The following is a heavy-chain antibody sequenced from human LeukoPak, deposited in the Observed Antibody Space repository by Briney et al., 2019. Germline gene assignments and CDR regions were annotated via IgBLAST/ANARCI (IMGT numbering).Heavy chain of an antibody. D-gene: IGHD6-19*01. Sequence: PGGSLRLSCAASGFTFDDYAMHWVRQAPGKGLEWVSGISWNSGSIGYADSVKGRFTISRDNAKSSLYLQMSSLRAEDTALYYCAKDLHSSGWASYYYGMDVWGQGTTVTVSS. V-gene: IGHV3-9*01. J-gene: IGHJ6*02. CDR3: AKDLHSSGWASYYYGMDV. CDR1: GFTFDDYA. CDR2: ISWNSGSI.